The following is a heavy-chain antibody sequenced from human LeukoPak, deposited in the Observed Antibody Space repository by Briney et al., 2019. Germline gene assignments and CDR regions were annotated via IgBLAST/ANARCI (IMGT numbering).Heavy chain of an antibody. J-gene: IGHJ4*02. D-gene: IGHD5-12*01. CDR2: ISSSSSYI. CDR1: GFTFSSYS. Sequence: GGSLRLSCAASGFTFSSYSMNWVRQAPGKGLEWVSSISSSSSYIYYADSVKGRFTISRDNAKNSLYLQMNSLRAEDTAVYYCARALVATIYYFDYWGQGTLVTVSS. CDR3: ARALVATIYYFDY. V-gene: IGHV3-21*01.